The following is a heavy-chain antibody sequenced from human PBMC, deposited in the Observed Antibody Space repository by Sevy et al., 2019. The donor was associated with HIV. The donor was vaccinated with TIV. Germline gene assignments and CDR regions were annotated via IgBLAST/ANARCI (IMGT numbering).Heavy chain of an antibody. CDR2: ISYDGSNK. J-gene: IGHJ6*03. V-gene: IGHV3-30*18. CDR3: AKDPYSHYYYYYMDV. CDR1: GFIFSSYG. D-gene: IGHD4-4*01. Sequence: GGSLRLSCAASGFIFSSYGMHWVRQAPGKGLEWVAVISYDGSNKYYADSVKGRFTISRDNSRNTLYLQMNSLRAEDTAVYYCAKDPYSHYYYYYMDVWGKGTTVTVSS.